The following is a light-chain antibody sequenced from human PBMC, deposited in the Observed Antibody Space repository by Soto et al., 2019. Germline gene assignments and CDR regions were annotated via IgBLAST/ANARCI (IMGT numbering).Light chain of an antibody. Sequence: EILLTQSPATLSVSPGETATLSCRASQNVLSDLAWYQQKPGQAPRLLVYGATTRATDAPAKFRGSGSGTEFSLTISSLQSEDFATYYCQQCRSWPRTFGQGAKVEI. V-gene: IGKV3-15*01. CDR3: QQCRSWPRT. J-gene: IGKJ1*01. CDR2: GAT. CDR1: QNVLSD.